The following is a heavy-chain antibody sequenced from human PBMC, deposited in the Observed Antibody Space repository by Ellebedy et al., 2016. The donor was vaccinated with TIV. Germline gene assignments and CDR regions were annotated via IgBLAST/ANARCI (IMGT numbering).Heavy chain of an antibody. V-gene: IGHV3-7*03. CDR2: IKQDGSEK. J-gene: IGHJ6*02. CDR1: GFTFSSYW. Sequence: GGSLRLFXAASGFTFSSYWMSWVRQAPGKGLEWVANIKQDGSEKYYVDSVKGRFTISRDNAKNSLYLQMNSLRAEDTAVYYCAGGQRTYYYGMDVWGQGTTVTVSS. CDR3: AGGQRTYYYGMDV.